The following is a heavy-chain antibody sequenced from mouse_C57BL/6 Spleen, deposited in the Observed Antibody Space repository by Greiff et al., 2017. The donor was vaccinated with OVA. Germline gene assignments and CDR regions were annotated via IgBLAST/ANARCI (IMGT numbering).Heavy chain of an antibody. CDR1: GYSITSCYY. D-gene: IGHD1-1*01. V-gene: IGHV3-6*01. CDR3: ARREVYYGSSPAWFAY. J-gene: IGHJ3*01. CDR2: ISYDGSN. Sequence: EVQLVESGPGLVKPSQSLSLTCSVTGYSITSCYYWNWIRQFPGNKLEWMGYISYDGSNNYNPSLKNRISITRDTSKNQFFLKLNSVTTEDTATYYCARREVYYGSSPAWFAYWGQGTLVTVSA.